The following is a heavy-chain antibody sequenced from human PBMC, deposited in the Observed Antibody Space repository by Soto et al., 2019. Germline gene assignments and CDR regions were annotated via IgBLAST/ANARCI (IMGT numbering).Heavy chain of an antibody. CDR1: GASISSSNW. J-gene: IGHJ4*02. CDR3: ARVPGIAVAGYFDY. Sequence: ELLSLTVALSGASISSSNWGSWVRQPPGKGLEWIGEIYHSGSTNYNPSLKSRVTISVDKSKNQFSLKLSSVTAADTAVYYCARVPGIAVAGYFDYWGQGTLVTVSS. CDR2: IYHSGST. D-gene: IGHD6-19*01. V-gene: IGHV4-4*02.